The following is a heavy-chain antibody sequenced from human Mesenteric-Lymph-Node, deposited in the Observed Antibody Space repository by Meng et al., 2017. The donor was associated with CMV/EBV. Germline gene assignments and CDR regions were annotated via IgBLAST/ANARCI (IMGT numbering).Heavy chain of an antibody. D-gene: IGHD3-22*01. CDR2: IYYSGST. V-gene: IGHV4-39*07. J-gene: IGHJ4*02. CDR3: ARDIGDSATMTFFFRGREFYFDY. Sequence: SGSLRLSCTVSGGSISSSSYYWGWIRQPPGKGLEWIGSIYYSGSTYYNPSLKSRVTISVDTSKNQFSLKLSSVTAADTAVYYCARDIGDSATMTFFFRGREFYFDYWGQGTLVTVSS. CDR1: GGSISSSSYY.